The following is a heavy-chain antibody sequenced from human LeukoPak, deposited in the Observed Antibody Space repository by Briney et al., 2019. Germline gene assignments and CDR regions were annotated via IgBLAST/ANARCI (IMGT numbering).Heavy chain of an antibody. CDR2: IYTSGST. J-gene: IGHJ3*02. V-gene: IGHV4-4*07. CDR1: GGSISSYY. CDR3: ARDKPPLRTLWFGELLTHESDAFDI. Sequence: SETLSLTCTVSGGSISSYYWSWIRQPAGKGLEWIGRIYTSGSTNYNPSLKSRVTMSVDTSKNQFSLMLSSVTAADTAVYYCARDKPPLRTLWFGELLTHESDAFDIWGQGTMVTVSS. D-gene: IGHD3-10*01.